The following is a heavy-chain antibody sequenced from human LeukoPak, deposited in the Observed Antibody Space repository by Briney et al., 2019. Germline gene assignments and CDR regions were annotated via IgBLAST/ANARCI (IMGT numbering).Heavy chain of an antibody. D-gene: IGHD2/OR15-2a*01. CDR1: GFTFSSYG. CDR3: ARDRRRIVGEIDC. J-gene: IGHJ4*02. V-gene: IGHV3-33*01. CDR2: IWYDGSNE. Sequence: PGGSLRLSCAASGFTFSSYGMHWVRQAPGKGLEWVAVIWYDGSNEFYTDSVKGRITISRDNSKNTLYLQMNSLRVEDTAVYYCARDRRRIVGEIDCWGQGTLVTVSS.